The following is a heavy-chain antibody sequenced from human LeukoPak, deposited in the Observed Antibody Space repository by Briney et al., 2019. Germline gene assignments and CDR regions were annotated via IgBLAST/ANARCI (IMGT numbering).Heavy chain of an antibody. CDR3: AREITTVTTNLFDY. V-gene: IGHV4-30-4*01. CDR1: GGSISSGDYY. D-gene: IGHD4-17*01. CDR2: IYYSGST. J-gene: IGHJ4*02. Sequence: SQTLSLTCTVSGGSISSGDYYWSWIRQPPGKGLEWIGYIYYSGSTYYNPSLESRVTISVDTSKNQFTLKLSSVTAADTAVYYCAREITTVTTNLFDYWGQGTLVTVSS.